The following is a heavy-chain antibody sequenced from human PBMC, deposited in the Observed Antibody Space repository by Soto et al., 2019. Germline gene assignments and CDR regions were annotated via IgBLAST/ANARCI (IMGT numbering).Heavy chain of an antibody. CDR2: IYSGGST. CDR3: ARGGYSSGWYSERDDAFDI. CDR1: GFTVSSNY. Sequence: GGSLRLSCAASGFTVSSNYMSWVRQAPGKGLEWVSVIYSGGSTYYADSVKGRFTISRDNSKNTLYLQMNSLRAEDTAVYYCARGGYSSGWYSERDDAFDIWGQGTMVTVSS. V-gene: IGHV3-53*01. J-gene: IGHJ3*02. D-gene: IGHD6-19*01.